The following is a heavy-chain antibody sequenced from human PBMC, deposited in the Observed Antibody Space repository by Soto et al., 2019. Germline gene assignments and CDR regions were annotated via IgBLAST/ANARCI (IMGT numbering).Heavy chain of an antibody. CDR1: GGSFCGCY. CDR2: VTHSGST. V-gene: IGHV4-34*01. J-gene: IGHJ4*02. Sequence: LSLPCAVYGGSFCGCYWSGIREPPGKGLEWIGEVTHSGSTTYNPSLKSRVTISVDTSKNQFSLKLSSVTAADTAVYYCARRCYAYCSGRSCPEAHFDSWGQGTLVTVSS. D-gene: IGHD2-15*01. CDR3: ARRCYAYCSGRSCPEAHFDS.